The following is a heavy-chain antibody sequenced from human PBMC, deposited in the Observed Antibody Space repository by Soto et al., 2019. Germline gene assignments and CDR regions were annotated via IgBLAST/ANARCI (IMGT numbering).Heavy chain of an antibody. CDR2: IYYSGST. V-gene: IGHV4-31*03. D-gene: IGHD2-2*01. Sequence: QVQLQESGPGLVKPSQTLSLTCTVSGGSISSGGYYWSWIRQHPGKGLEWIGYIYYSGSTYYNPSLKSRVTISVDTSKNQFSLKLSSVTAADTAVYYCARIVRYCSSTSCYPSSFDYWGQGTLVTVSS. J-gene: IGHJ4*02. CDR1: GGSISSGGYY. CDR3: ARIVRYCSSTSCYPSSFDY.